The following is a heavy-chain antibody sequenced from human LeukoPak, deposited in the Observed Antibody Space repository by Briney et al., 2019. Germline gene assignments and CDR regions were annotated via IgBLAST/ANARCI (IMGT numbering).Heavy chain of an antibody. CDR1: GGSISSGGYS. CDR2: IYTSGST. D-gene: IGHD6-19*01. Sequence: SETLSLTCAVSGGSISSGGYSWSWIRQPAGKGLEWIGRIYTSGSTNYNPSLKSRVTMSVDTSKNQFSLKLSSVIAADTAVYYCARDRAVADTPRGFDPWGQGTLVTVSS. J-gene: IGHJ5*02. CDR3: ARDRAVADTPRGFDP. V-gene: IGHV4-61*02.